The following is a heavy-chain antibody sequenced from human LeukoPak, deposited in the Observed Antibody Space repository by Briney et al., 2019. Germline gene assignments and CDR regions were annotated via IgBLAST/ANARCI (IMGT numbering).Heavy chain of an antibody. J-gene: IGHJ4*02. CDR1: GFSLSTSGVG. CDR3: AATVVTPLDS. CDR2: IYWDDVK. D-gene: IGHD4-23*01. Sequence: ESGPTLVKPTQTLTLTCSFSGFSLSTSGVGVGWIRQPPGKALEWLALIYWDDVKRYSPSPKSTLTITKDTTNNHVVRTSTNMHPMDTATYYCAATVVTPLDSWGQGTLVTVSS. V-gene: IGHV2-5*02.